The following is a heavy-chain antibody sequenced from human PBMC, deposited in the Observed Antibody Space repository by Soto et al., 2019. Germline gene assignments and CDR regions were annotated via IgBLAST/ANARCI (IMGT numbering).Heavy chain of an antibody. Sequence: GESLKISCKGSGSSFTSYWIGWVRQMPGKGLEWMGIIYPGDSDTRYSPSFQGQVTISADKSISTAYLQWSSLKASDTAMYYCATLLHCSGGSCYPYYFDYWGQGTLVTVSS. V-gene: IGHV5-51*01. J-gene: IGHJ4*02. CDR1: GSSFTSYW. D-gene: IGHD2-15*01. CDR3: ATLLHCSGGSCYPYYFDY. CDR2: IYPGDSDT.